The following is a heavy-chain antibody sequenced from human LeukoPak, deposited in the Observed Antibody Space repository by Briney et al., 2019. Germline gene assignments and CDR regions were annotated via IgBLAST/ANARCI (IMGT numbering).Heavy chain of an antibody. CDR3: AKGILGGYSYGYWVYYFDY. J-gene: IGHJ4*02. V-gene: IGHV3-23*01. CDR1: GFTFSSYA. Sequence: GGSLRLSCAAPGFTFSSYAMSWVRQAPGKGLEWVSAISGSGGSTYYADSVKGRFTISRDNSKNTLYLQMNSLRAEDTAVYYCAKGILGGYSYGYWVYYFDYWGQGTLVTVSS. D-gene: IGHD5-18*01. CDR2: ISGSGGST.